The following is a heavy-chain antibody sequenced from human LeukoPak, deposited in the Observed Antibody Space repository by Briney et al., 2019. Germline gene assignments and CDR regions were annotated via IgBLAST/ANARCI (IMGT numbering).Heavy chain of an antibody. D-gene: IGHD6-19*01. CDR3: AKGPNSGWYGWDWFDP. V-gene: IGHV3-9*02. CDR2: IIWISGSI. J-gene: IGHJ5*02. CDR1: GVTPDDYA. Sequence: GGSLRLSCAASGVTPDDYAMRWVRQAPGEGLEWVSGIIWISGSIGYPDSVKGRFTISRDNAKNSLYLQMNSLRAEDTALYYCAKGPNSGWYGWDWFDPWGQGTLVTVSS.